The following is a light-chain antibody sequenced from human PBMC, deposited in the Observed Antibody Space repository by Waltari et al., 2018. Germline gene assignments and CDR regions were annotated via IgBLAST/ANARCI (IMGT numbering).Light chain of an antibody. CDR3: SSYANSNTLL. J-gene: IGLJ2*01. CDR1: HRDIGGYHF. CDR2: DVS. Sequence: QSALSQQPASVSGFPGQSITISCHGGHRDIGGYHFVAWHQQHPGKVPKLIIYDVSYRPSGVSSRFSGSKSGNTASLTISGLQAEDEADYYCSSYANSNTLLFGGGTKLAVL. V-gene: IGLV2-14*03.